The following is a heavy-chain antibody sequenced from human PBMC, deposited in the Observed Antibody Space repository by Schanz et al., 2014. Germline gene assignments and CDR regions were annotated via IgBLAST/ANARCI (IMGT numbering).Heavy chain of an antibody. CDR1: GDSISGSY. Sequence: QVQLQESGPGLVKPSETLSLTCTVSGDSISGSYWSWIRQSPGKGLEWIGFIYSGGSASYHPSLKSRVTMSMDTSKNRFSLVVNSVTAADTAVYYCARDPGVTVAGAYYYGLDVWGQGTTVTVSS. V-gene: IGHV4-4*08. CDR3: ARDPGVTVAGAYYYGLDV. D-gene: IGHD6-19*01. J-gene: IGHJ6*02. CDR2: IYSGGSA.